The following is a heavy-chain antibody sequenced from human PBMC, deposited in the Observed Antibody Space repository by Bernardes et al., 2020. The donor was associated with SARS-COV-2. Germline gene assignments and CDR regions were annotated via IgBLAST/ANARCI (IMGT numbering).Heavy chain of an antibody. J-gene: IGHJ5*02. CDR1: GDSISSFY. CDR3: ARVGSRQLGLPGWFDP. V-gene: IGHV4-59*01. Sequence: LSLTCTVSGDSISSFYWSWIRQPPGKGLEWIGYIYNSGSTNYNPSLKSRVTISVDTSKSQFSLRLRSVTAADTAVYYCARVGSRQLGLPGWFDPWGQGTLVTVSS. D-gene: IGHD6-6*01. CDR2: IYNSGST.